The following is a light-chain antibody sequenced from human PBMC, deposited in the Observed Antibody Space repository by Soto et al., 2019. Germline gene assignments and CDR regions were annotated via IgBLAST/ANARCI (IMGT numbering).Light chain of an antibody. CDR1: SSDVGGYNY. J-gene: IGLJ2*01. CDR2: DVS. V-gene: IGLV2-14*01. Sequence: QSVLTQPASVSGSPGQSITISRTGTSSDVGGYNYVSWYQQHPGKAPKLMIYDVSNRPSGVSNRFSGSKSGNTASLTISGLQAEDEADYYCSSYTSSSTLCVVFGGGTKVTVL. CDR3: SSYTSSSTLCVV.